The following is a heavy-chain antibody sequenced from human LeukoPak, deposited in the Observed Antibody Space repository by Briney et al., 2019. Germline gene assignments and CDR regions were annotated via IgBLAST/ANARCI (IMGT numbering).Heavy chain of an antibody. CDR1: GGSISSGGYY. Sequence: SQTLSLTCTVSGGSISSGGYYWSWLRQHPGKGLEWIGYIYYSGSTYYNPSLKSRVTISVDTSKNQFSLKLSSVTAADTAVDYFARLSSGALDYWGQGTLVTVSS. CDR3: ARLSSGALDY. D-gene: IGHD3-10*01. CDR2: IYYSGST. V-gene: IGHV4-31*03. J-gene: IGHJ4*02.